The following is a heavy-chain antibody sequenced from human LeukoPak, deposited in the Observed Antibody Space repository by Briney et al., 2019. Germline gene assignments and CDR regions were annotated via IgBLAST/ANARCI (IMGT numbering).Heavy chain of an antibody. CDR1: GGSISSSSYY. CDR3: ARGEYSYGPYFDY. Sequence: PSETLSVTCTVPGGSISSSSYYWGWIRQPPGKGLEWIGSIYYSGGNYYNPSLKSRVTISVDTSNNQFSLKLSSVTAADTAVYYCARGEYSYGPYFDYWGQGTLVTVSS. J-gene: IGHJ4*02. V-gene: IGHV4-39*01. CDR2: IYYSGGN. D-gene: IGHD5-18*01.